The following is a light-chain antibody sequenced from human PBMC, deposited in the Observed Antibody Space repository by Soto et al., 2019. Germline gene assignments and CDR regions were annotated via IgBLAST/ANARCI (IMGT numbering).Light chain of an antibody. CDR3: QQSYNART. J-gene: IGKJ1*01. V-gene: IGKV1-39*01. CDR2: AAS. Sequence: DIQMTQSPSSLSASVGDRVTITCRARQSISNYLNWYQQKPGKAPKLLIYAASNLQSGVPSRFSGRGSGTDFTLTISGLQPEDPATYYCQQSYNARTCGQGTKVEIK. CDR1: QSISNY.